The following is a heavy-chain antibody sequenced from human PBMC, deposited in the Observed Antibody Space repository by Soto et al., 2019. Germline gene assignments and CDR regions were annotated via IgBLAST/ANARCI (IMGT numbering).Heavy chain of an antibody. D-gene: IGHD3-22*01. V-gene: IGHV1-46*01. CDR1: GYTFTSYY. Sequence: GASVKVSCKASGYTFTSYYMHWVRQAPGQGLEWMGIINPSGGSTSYAQKFQGRVTMTRDTSTSTVYMELSSLRSEDTAVYYCARSPEYYDSSGPPEDYWGQGTLVTVSS. CDR3: ARSPEYYDSSGPPEDY. CDR2: INPSGGST. J-gene: IGHJ4*02.